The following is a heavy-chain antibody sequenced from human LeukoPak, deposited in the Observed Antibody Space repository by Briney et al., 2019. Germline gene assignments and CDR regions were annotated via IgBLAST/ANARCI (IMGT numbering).Heavy chain of an antibody. Sequence: SETLSLTCTVSGGSISSPTNYWGWIRQPPGKGLEWNGNIYYSGHTHYDPSLKSRVTISVDTSKNQFSLTLTSMTAADTAVYFCARRAEKKDWFDPWGQGTLVTVSP. J-gene: IGHJ5*02. CDR3: ARRAEKKDWFDP. V-gene: IGHV4-39*01. CDR1: GGSISSPTNY. CDR2: IYYSGHT.